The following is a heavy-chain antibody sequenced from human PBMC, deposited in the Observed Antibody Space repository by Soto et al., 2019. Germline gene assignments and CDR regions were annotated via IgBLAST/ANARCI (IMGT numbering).Heavy chain of an antibody. Sequence: GGSLRLSCAASGFTFSSYVMHWVRQAPGKGLEWVAVIWYDGSNKYYADSVKGRFTISRDNSKNTLYLQMNSLRAEDTAVYYCARDQVGSSWPLDSWGQGTLVTVSS. D-gene: IGHD6-13*01. CDR1: GFTFSSYV. V-gene: IGHV3-33*01. J-gene: IGHJ4*02. CDR3: ARDQVGSSWPLDS. CDR2: IWYDGSNK.